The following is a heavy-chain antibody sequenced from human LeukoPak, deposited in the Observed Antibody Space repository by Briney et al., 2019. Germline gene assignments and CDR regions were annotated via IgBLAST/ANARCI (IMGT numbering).Heavy chain of an antibody. Sequence: QPGGSLRLSCAASGFTFSSYAMSWVRQAPGKGLEWVSAISGSGGSTYYADSVKGRFTISRDNSKNTLYLQMNSLRAEDTAVYYCAKAYPTDTVTTRGLTAPHWFDPWGQGTLVTVSS. V-gene: IGHV3-23*01. D-gene: IGHD4-17*01. J-gene: IGHJ5*02. CDR3: AKAYPTDTVTTRGLTAPHWFDP. CDR2: ISGSGGST. CDR1: GFTFSSYA.